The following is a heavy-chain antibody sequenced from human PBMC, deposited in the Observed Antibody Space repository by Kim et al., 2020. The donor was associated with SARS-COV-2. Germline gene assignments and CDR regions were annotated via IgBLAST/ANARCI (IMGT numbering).Heavy chain of an antibody. CDR3: ATLLADYYGMDV. Sequence: YYADSVKGRFTISRDNAKNSLYLQMNSLRDEDTAVYYCATLLADYYGMDVWGQGTTVTVSS. V-gene: IGHV3-48*02. J-gene: IGHJ6*02.